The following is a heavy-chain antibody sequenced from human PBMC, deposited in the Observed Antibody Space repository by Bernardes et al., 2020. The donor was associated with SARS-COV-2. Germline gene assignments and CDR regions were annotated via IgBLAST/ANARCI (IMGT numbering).Heavy chain of an antibody. Sequence: GGSLRLSCAASGFTFSNFDMHWVRQPPGKGLEWVSTIGTAGDTYYAGSVKGRFTTSRENARNSLHLDMNSLGAGDTGVYFCTRATTDYYYSAMDVWGQGTTVTVSS. V-gene: IGHV3-13*01. CDR3: TRATTDYYYSAMDV. D-gene: IGHD4-17*01. J-gene: IGHJ6*02. CDR2: IGTAGDT. CDR1: GFTFSNFD.